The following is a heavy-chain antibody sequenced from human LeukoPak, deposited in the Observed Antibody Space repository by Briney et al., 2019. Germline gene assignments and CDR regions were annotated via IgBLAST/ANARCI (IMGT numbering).Heavy chain of an antibody. CDR2: INHSGST. D-gene: IGHD3-3*01. V-gene: IGHV4-34*01. Sequence: PSETLSLTCAVYGGSFSGYYWSWIRQPPGKELEWIGDINHSGSTNYNPSLKSRVTISVDTSKNQFSLKLSSVTAADTAVYYCARRTKYYDFWSGYPGPHDYWGQGTLVTVSS. CDR3: ARRTKYYDFWSGYPGPHDY. J-gene: IGHJ4*02. CDR1: GGSFSGYY.